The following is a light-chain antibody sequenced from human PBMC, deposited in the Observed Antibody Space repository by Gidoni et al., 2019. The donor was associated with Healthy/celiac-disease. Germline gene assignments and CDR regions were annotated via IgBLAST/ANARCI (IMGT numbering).Light chain of an antibody. CDR1: SSDVGGYNY. V-gene: IGLV2-14*03. CDR3: SSYTSSSTLYV. J-gene: IGLJ1*01. CDR2: DVS. Sequence: QSALTQPASVSGSPGQSITIPCTGTSSDVGGYNYLYWYQQHPGKAPKLMIYDVSNRPSGDSNRFSGSKSGNTASLTISGLQAEDEADYYCSSYTSSSTLYVFGTGTKVTVL.